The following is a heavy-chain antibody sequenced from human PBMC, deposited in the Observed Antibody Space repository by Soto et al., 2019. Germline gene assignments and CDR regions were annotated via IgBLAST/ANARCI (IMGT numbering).Heavy chain of an antibody. CDR3: ARADPDASVGY. CDR2: ISYSGST. D-gene: IGHD2-15*01. J-gene: IGHJ4*02. CDR1: GGSMSSYY. Sequence: SWETLSLTCTVSGGSMSSYYWTWLRQSPGRGLEWIGYISYSGSTYYNPSLKSRVTISADTSKNQFSLRMNSMIAADTAVYYCARADPDASVGYWGQGTLVTVSS. V-gene: IGHV4-59*01.